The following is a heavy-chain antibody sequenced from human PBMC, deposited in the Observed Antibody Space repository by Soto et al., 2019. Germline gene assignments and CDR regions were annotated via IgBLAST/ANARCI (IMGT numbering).Heavy chain of an antibody. V-gene: IGHV4-59*08. CDR3: ARGRHWFGP. Sequence: SETLSLTCTVSGVSITSSYWNWFRQSPGKGLEWIGQISDRGDIHYHPPLESRVAISTDTSKNQVALTLTAVNAADTAVYFCARGRHWFGPWGQGTLVTVSS. CDR2: ISDRGDI. CDR1: GVSITSSY. J-gene: IGHJ5*02.